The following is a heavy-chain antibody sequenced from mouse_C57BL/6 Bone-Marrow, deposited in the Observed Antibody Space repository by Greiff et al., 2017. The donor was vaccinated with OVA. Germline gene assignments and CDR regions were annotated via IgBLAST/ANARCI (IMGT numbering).Heavy chain of an antibody. CDR3: TTYRY. CDR1: GFNIKDDY. CDR2: IDPENGDT. V-gene: IGHV14-4*01. D-gene: IGHD5-5*01. J-gene: IGHJ2*01. Sequence: VQLQQSGAELVRPGASVKLSCTASGFNIKDDYMHWVKERPEQGLEWIGWIDPENGDTEYASKFQGKATRTADTSSKTVYLHLSSLTSEDTAVYYWTTYRYRGQGTTLTVSS.